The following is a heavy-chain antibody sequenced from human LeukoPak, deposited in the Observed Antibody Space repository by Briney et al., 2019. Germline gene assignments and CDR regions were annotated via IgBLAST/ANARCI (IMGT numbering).Heavy chain of an antibody. CDR2: VTGSGSAT. D-gene: IGHD6-19*01. V-gene: IGHV3-23*01. Sequence: GGSLRLSCAASGFTFSSFAMSWVRQPPGKWLEWVSTVTGSGSATYYADSVKGRFTISRDNSKSTLYLQMNSLRAEDTAVYYCAKTPACHGGAAVAHSFDYWGQGTLVTVSS. CDR1: GFTFSSFA. J-gene: IGHJ4*02. CDR3: AKTPACHGGAAVAHSFDY.